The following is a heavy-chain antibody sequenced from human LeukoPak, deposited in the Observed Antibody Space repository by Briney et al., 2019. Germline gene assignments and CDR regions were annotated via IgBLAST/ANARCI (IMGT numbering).Heavy chain of an antibody. D-gene: IGHD4-17*01. CDR3: AKAWRAYGDYHTFDI. Sequence: PGGSLRLSCVASGFTFSSYGMHWVRQAPGKGLEWVAVILYDGSNKYNADSVKGRFTISRDTSKNTLYLQMSSLRAEDMAVYYCAKAWRAYGDYHTFDIWGQGTMVTVSS. CDR1: GFTFSSYG. CDR2: ILYDGSNK. J-gene: IGHJ3*02. V-gene: IGHV3-30*18.